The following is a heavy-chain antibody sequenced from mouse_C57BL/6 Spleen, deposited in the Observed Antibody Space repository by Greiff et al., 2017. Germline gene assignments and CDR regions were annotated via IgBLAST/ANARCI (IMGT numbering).Heavy chain of an antibody. CDR3: ASGLRRFAY. Sequence: VKVVESGPGLVAPSQSLSITCTVSGFSLTSYGVDWVRQSPGKGLEWLGVIWGVGSTNYNSALKSRLSISKDNSKSQVFLKMNSLQTDDTAMYYCASGLRRFAYWGQGTLVTVSA. CDR2: IWGVGST. CDR1: GFSLTSYG. V-gene: IGHV2-6*01. J-gene: IGHJ3*01.